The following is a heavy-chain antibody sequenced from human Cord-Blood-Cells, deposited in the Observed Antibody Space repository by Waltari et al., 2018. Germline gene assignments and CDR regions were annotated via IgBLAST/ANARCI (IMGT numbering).Heavy chain of an antibody. CDR3: ARSRYLWFGELLNFDY. D-gene: IGHD3-10*01. J-gene: IGHJ4*02. V-gene: IGHV1-69*06. Sequence: QVQLVQSGAEVKKPGSSVKVSCKASGGTFSSYAISWVRQASGQGLEWMGGIIPIFGTANYAQKFQGRVTITADKSTSTAYMELSSLRSEDTAVYYCARSRYLWFGELLNFDYWGQGTLVTVSS. CDR2: IIPIFGTA. CDR1: GGTFSSYA.